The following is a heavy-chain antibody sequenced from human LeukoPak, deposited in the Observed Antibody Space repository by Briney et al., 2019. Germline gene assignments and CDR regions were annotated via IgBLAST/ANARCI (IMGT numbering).Heavy chain of an antibody. V-gene: IGHV3-48*03. D-gene: IGHD5-12*01. J-gene: IGHJ3*02. CDR2: ISSSGSTI. CDR3: ASMGKIRLDAFDI. Sequence: GGSLRLSCAASGFTFSSYEMNWVRQAPGKGLEWVSYISSSGSTIYYADSVKGRFTISRDNAKNSLYLQMNSLRAEDTAVYYCASMGKIRLDAFDIWGQGTTVTVSS. CDR1: GFTFSSYE.